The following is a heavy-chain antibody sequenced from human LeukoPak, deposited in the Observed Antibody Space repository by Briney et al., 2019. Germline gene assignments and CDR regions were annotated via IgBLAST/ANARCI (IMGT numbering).Heavy chain of an antibody. CDR1: GYTFNIYA. V-gene: IGHV3-23*01. D-gene: IGHD4-17*01. CDR2: ISGSGDNT. Sequence: GGSLRLSCAASGYTFNIYAMTWVRQALGKGLQWVSAISGSGDNTYYADSVKGRFTISRGNSKNTLYLQMNSLRAEDSAIYYCARPYGDYYFDYWGQGTLVTVSS. CDR3: ARPYGDYYFDY. J-gene: IGHJ4*02.